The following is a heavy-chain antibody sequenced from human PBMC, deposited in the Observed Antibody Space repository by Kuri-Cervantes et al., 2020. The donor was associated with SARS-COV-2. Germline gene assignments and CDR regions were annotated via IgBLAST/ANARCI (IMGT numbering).Heavy chain of an antibody. J-gene: IGHJ4*02. Sequence: SETLSLTCAVSGGSISSGDYYWSWIRQPPGKGLEWIGYIYYSGSTYYNPSLKSRVTISVDTSKNQFSLKLSSVTAADTAVYYCARNLNNLTEGPYYFDYWGQGTLVTVSS. CDR2: IYYSGST. D-gene: IGHD1/OR15-1a*01. CDR1: GGSISSGDYY. CDR3: ARNLNNLTEGPYYFDY. V-gene: IGHV4-30-4*08.